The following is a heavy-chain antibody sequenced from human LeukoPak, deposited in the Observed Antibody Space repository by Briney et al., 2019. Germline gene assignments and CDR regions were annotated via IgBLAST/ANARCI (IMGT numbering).Heavy chain of an antibody. CDR2: IISSSGTI. D-gene: IGHD2-15*01. CDR1: GFTFSDYI. V-gene: IGHV3-48*02. J-gene: IGHJ3*02. CDR3: ARDGAPRYCSGGSCYPVSDAFDI. Sequence: PGGSLRLSCAASGFTFSDYIMDWVRQAPGKGLEGVSYIISSSGTIYYADSVKGRFTISRDNAKNSLYLQMNSLREEDTAVYYCARDGAPRYCSGGSCYPVSDAFDIWGQGTMVTVSS.